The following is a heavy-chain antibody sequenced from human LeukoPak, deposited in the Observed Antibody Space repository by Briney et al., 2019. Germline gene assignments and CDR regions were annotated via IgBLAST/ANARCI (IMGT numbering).Heavy chain of an antibody. V-gene: IGHV4-61*08. D-gene: IGHD3-16*01. CDR1: GGSISSGGYY. CDR3: ARLDKRSGGRGPLGY. Sequence: PSQTLSLTCTVSGGSISSGGYYWSWIRQPPGKGLEWIGYIYYSGSTNYNPSLKSRVTISVDTSKNQFSLKLSSVTAADTAVYYCARLDKRSGGRGPLGYWGQGTLVTVSS. J-gene: IGHJ4*02. CDR2: IYYSGST.